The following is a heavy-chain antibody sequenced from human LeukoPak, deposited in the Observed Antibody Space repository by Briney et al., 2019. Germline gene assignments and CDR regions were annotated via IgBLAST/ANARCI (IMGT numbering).Heavy chain of an antibody. CDR1: GFTFSSYW. Sequence: GGSLRLSCAASGFTFSSYWMHWVRQPPGKGLVWVSRINSDGSSMSYADSVKGRFTTSRDNAKNTLYLQMNSLRAEDTAVYYCAGVFSSEGSYYNLWGQGSLVTVSS. D-gene: IGHD3-10*01. J-gene: IGHJ4*02. V-gene: IGHV3-74*01. CDR2: INSDGSSM. CDR3: AGVFSSEGSYYNL.